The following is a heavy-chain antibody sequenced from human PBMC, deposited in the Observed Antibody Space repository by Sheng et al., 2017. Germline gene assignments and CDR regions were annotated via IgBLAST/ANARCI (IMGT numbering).Heavy chain of an antibody. J-gene: IGHJ6*02. D-gene: IGHD3-22*01. Sequence: EVQPVESGGGLVQPGGSLRLSCAVSGFTFSNYDMNWVRQAPGKGLEWVSYISSSGSIIHYADSVKGRFTISRDNAKNSLYLQMNSLRAEDTAVYYCARGGYYDRRYYYGLDVWGQGTTVTVSS. CDR2: ISSSGSII. CDR3: ARGGYYDRRYYYGLDV. V-gene: IGHV3-48*03. CDR1: GFTFSNYD.